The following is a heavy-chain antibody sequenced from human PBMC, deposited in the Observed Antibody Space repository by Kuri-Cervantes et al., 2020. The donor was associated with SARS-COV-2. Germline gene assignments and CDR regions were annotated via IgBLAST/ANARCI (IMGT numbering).Heavy chain of an antibody. J-gene: IGHJ4*02. CDR1: GYTFKTYG. Sequence: ASVKVSCKASGYTFKTYGISWVRQAPGRGLEWMGYINPYNGNTNYAQIIQGRVTMTRDTSTSTVYMELSSLTSEDTAIYYCYCAPKEGFDSWGQGTLVTVSS. D-gene: IGHD2-21*01. V-gene: IGHV1-18*01. CDR3: YCAPKEGFDS. CDR2: INPYNGNT.